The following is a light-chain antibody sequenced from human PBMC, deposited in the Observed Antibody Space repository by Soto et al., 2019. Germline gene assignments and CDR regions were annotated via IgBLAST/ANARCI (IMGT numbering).Light chain of an antibody. V-gene: IGKV1-9*01. J-gene: IGKJ5*01. Sequence: DIQMTQSPSSLSASVGYRVTITCRASQGISSYLAWYQQKPGKAPKLLIYAASTLQSGVPSRFSGSGSGTEFTLTISSLQPEDFATYYCQQLNSYPRTFGQGTRLEIK. CDR3: QQLNSYPRT. CDR1: QGISSY. CDR2: AAS.